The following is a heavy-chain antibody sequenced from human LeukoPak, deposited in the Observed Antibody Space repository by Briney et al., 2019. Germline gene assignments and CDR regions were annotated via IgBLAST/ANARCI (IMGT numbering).Heavy chain of an antibody. J-gene: IGHJ4*02. CDR2: IHYSGST. CDR3: ARLDYSSGADY. CDR1: GGSISSSSYY. Sequence: SETLSLTRTVSGGSISSSSYYWGWIRQPPGKGLEWIGSIHYSGSTYYNPSLKSRVTISVDTSKNQFSLKLSSVTAADTAVYYCARLDYSSGADYWGQGTLVTVSS. V-gene: IGHV4-39*01. D-gene: IGHD6-19*01.